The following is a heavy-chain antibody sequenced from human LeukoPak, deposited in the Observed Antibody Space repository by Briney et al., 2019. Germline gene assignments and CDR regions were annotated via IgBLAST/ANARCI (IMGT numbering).Heavy chain of an antibody. J-gene: IGHJ4*02. Sequence: PGRSLRLSCAASGFTFSTYGMHWVRQAPGKGLEWVAGTWYDGTNRNYEDSVKGRFTISRDNSKNTLHLQMNSLRVEDTAVYYCATRGTTGTKYLEYWGQGTLVTVSS. CDR3: ATRGTTGTKYLEY. D-gene: IGHD1-1*01. CDR2: TWYDGTNR. V-gene: IGHV3-33*01. CDR1: GFTFSTYG.